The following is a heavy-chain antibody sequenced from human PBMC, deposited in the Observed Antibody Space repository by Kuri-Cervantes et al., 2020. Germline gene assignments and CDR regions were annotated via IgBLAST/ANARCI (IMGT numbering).Heavy chain of an antibody. Sequence: GESLKISCAASGFTFSNAWMSWVRQAPGKGLEWVSAISGSGASTYYADSVKGRFTISRDNSKNTLSLQMNSLRAEDTAVYYCAKGAKYNWKVDAFDIWGQGTMVTVSS. CDR2: ISGSGAST. V-gene: IGHV3-23*01. D-gene: IGHD1-20*01. CDR1: GFTFSNAW. CDR3: AKGAKYNWKVDAFDI. J-gene: IGHJ3*02.